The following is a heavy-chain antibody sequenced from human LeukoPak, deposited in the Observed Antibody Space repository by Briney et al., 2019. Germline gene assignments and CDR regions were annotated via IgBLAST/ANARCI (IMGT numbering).Heavy chain of an antibody. V-gene: IGHV1-2*02. J-gene: IGHJ4*02. CDR2: INPSSGGT. Sequence: ASVTVSCKASGYTFTGHYMHWVRQAPGQGLEWMGWINPSSGGTDYAQKFQGRVTMTRDTSITTAYMELSRLRSDDTAVYYCARGPRAGMITFGGVIAYFDYWGQGTLVTVSS. D-gene: IGHD3-16*02. CDR3: ARGPRAGMITFGGVIAYFDY. CDR1: GYTFTGHY.